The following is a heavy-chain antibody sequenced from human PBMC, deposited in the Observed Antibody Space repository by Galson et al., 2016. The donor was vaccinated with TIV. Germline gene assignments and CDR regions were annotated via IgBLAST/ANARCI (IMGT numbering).Heavy chain of an antibody. J-gene: IGHJ6*02. CDR3: ARGGGVLRYFDWLPHYGMDV. V-gene: IGHV4-39*07. CDR1: GDSIRSISYY. Sequence: ETLSLTCTVSGDSIRSISYYWGWIRQPPGKGLEWIGSLYNSGKTYYNPSLKSRVTISEDTSKSQFSLKLNSATAADTAVYYCARGGGVLRYFDWLPHYGMDVWGQGTTVTVSS. CDR2: LYNSGKT. D-gene: IGHD3-9*01.